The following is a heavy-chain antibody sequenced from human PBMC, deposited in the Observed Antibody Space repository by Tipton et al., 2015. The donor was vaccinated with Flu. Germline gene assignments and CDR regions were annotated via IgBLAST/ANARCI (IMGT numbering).Heavy chain of an antibody. J-gene: IGHJ4*02. V-gene: IGHV4-38-2*02. CDR2: IYHTGST. CDR1: HDSIRSRYY. CDR3: ARSTYYYGSGSADY. D-gene: IGHD3-10*01. Sequence: TLSLTCTVSHDSIRSRYYWGWIRQPPGKGLEWIGNIYHTGSTYYNPSLQSRVTISVDTSKNQFSQRLSSVTAADTAVYYCARSTYYYGSGSADYWGQGTLVTVSS.